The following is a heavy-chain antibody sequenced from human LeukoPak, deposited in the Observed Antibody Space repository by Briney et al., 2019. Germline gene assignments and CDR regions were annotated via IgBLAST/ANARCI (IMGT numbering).Heavy chain of an antibody. J-gene: IGHJ3*02. CDR1: GVSISSGGYY. CDR2: ISGSGGRT. CDR3: TKESNGLGIEDAFDI. V-gene: IGHV3-23*01. Sequence: PSETLSLTCTVSGVSISSGGYYWSWVRQAPGKGLEWVSGISGSGGRTYYADSVKGRFTVSRDNSKNTLYLQMNSLRAEDTAVYYCTKESNGLGIEDAFDIWGQGTMVTVSS. D-gene: IGHD7-27*01.